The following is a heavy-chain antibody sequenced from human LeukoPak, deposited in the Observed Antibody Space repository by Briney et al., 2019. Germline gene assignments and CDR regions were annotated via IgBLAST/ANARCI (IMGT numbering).Heavy chain of an antibody. Sequence: HPGGSLRLSCAASGFTFSDHYMDWVRQAPGKGLEWVGRTRNKANSYTTEYAASVKGRFTIARDDSKNSLYLQMNSLKTEDTAVYYCARATSDGSGSNAFDIWGQGTMVTVSS. V-gene: IGHV3-72*01. J-gene: IGHJ3*02. CDR1: GFTFSDHY. CDR3: ARATSDGSGSNAFDI. CDR2: TRNKANSYTT. D-gene: IGHD3-22*01.